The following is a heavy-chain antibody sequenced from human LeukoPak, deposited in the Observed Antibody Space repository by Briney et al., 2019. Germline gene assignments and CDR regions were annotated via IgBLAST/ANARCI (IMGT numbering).Heavy chain of an antibody. D-gene: IGHD6-13*01. CDR3: ARFNEQQMYFQH. CDR1: GFTVSNNY. J-gene: IGHJ1*01. Sequence: GGSLRLSCAASGFTVSNNYMSWVRQAPGKGLEWDSVIYSGGNTYYADSVKGRFTISRDNSKNTLYLQMNSLRAEDTAVYYCARFNEQQMYFQHWGQGTLVTVSS. V-gene: IGHV3-53*01. CDR2: IYSGGNT.